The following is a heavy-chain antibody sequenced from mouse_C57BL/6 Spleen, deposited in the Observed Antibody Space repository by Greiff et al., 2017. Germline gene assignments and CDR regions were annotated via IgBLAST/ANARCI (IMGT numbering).Heavy chain of an antibody. CDR3: TRGEYDVAY. D-gene: IGHD2-4*01. Sequence: QVQLQESGAELVRPGASVTLSCKASGYTFTDYEMHWVKQTPVHGLEWIGAIYPETGGTAYNQKFKGKAILTADKSSSTAYMELRSLTSEDSAVYYCTRGEYDVAYWGQGTLVTVSA. CDR1: GYTFTDYE. CDR2: IYPETGGT. V-gene: IGHV1-15*01. J-gene: IGHJ3*01.